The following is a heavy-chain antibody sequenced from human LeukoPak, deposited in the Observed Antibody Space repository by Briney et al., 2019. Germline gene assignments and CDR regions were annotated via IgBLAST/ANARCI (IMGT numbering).Heavy chain of an antibody. V-gene: IGHV4-59*01. Sequence: PSETLSLTCTVSGGSISSYYWSWIRQPPGKGLEWIGYIYYSGSTNYNPSLKSRVTISVDTSKNQFSLKLSSVTAADTAVYYCAIRYYDSSGYYLYCWGQGTLVTVSS. D-gene: IGHD3-22*01. CDR2: IYYSGST. CDR1: GGSISSYY. CDR3: AIRYYDSSGYYLYC. J-gene: IGHJ4*02.